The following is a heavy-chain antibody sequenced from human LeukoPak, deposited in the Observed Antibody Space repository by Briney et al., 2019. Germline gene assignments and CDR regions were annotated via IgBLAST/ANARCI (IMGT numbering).Heavy chain of an antibody. J-gene: IGHJ4*02. CDR1: GFTFSSYA. Sequence: GRSLRLSCAASGFTFSSYAMHWVRQAPGKGLEWVAVISYDGSNKYYADSVKGRFTISRDNSKNTLYLQMNSLRAEDTAVYYCARGLRRGDYWGQGTLVTVSS. D-gene: IGHD4-17*01. V-gene: IGHV3-30-3*01. CDR3: ARGLRRGDY. CDR2: ISYDGSNK.